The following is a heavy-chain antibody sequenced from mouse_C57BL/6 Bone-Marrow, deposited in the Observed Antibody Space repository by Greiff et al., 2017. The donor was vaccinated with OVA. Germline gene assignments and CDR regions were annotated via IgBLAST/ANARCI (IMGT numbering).Heavy chain of an antibody. CDR1: GYTFTSYW. V-gene: IGHV1-55*01. Sequence: QVQLQQPGAELVKPGASVKMSCKASGYTFTSYWITWVKQRPGQGLEWIGDIYPGSGCTNYNEKFKSKATLTVDTSSSTAYMQLSSLTSEDSAVYYCVSRDYYGSTLDYWGQGTTLTVSS. J-gene: IGHJ2*01. CDR2: IYPGSGCT. CDR3: VSRDYYGSTLDY. D-gene: IGHD1-1*01.